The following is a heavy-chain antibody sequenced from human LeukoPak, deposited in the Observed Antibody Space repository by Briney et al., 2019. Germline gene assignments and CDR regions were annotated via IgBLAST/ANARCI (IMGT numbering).Heavy chain of an antibody. CDR2: INPNSGGT. CDR3: ARDAWGFSSYYEPDY. D-gene: IGHD3-3*01. V-gene: IGHV1-2*02. Sequence: ASVKVSCKASGYTFTGYYMHWVRQAPGQGLEWMGWINPNSGGTNYAQKFQGRVTMTRDTSISTAYMELSRLRSDDTAVYYCARDAWGFSSYYEPDYWGQGTLVTVTS. CDR1: GYTFTGYY. J-gene: IGHJ4*02.